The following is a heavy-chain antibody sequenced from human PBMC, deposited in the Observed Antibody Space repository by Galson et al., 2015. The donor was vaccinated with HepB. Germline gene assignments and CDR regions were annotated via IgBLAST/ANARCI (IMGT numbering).Heavy chain of an antibody. D-gene: IGHD3/OR15-3a*01. CDR1: GASISDGGYH. Sequence: TLSLTCTVSGASISDGGYHWSWIRQRPGKGLEWIGYIHYMGRASYNPSLKSRLTMSLETSKNQFSLKLTSVSAADTAVYYCARSWTSMIWGIDPWGQGILVIVSS. V-gene: IGHV4-31*03. CDR2: IHYMGRA. J-gene: IGHJ5*02. CDR3: ARSWTSMIWGIDP.